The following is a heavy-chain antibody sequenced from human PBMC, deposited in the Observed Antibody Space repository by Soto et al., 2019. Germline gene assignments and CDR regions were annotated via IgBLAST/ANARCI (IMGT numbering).Heavy chain of an antibody. CDR1: GFTFSSYG. CDR3: AKADGGWYGLSAFDI. J-gene: IGHJ3*02. CDR2: ISYDGSNK. Sequence: PGGSLRLSCAASGFTFSSYGMHWVRQAPGKGLEWVAVISYDGSNKYYADSVKGRFTISIDNSKNTLYLQMNSLRAEDTSVYYCAKADGGWYGLSAFDIWGQGTMVTVSS. D-gene: IGHD6-19*01. V-gene: IGHV3-30*18.